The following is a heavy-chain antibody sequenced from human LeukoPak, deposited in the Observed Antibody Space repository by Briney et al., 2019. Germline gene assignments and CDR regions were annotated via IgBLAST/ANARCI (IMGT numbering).Heavy chain of an antibody. CDR2: IWYDGSNK. Sequence: GSLRLSCAASGFTFSSYGMHWVRQAPGKGLEWVAVIWYDGSNKYYADSVKGRFTISRDNSKNTLYLQMNSLRAEDTAVYYCAKCGYSGCHLIDYWGQGTLVTVSS. CDR3: AKCGYSGCHLIDY. D-gene: IGHD5-12*01. CDR1: GFTFSSYG. V-gene: IGHV3-33*06. J-gene: IGHJ4*02.